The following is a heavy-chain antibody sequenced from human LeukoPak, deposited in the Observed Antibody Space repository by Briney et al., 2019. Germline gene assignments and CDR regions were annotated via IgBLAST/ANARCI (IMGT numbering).Heavy chain of an antibody. CDR3: ARGRVGRGYCSSTSCYVWFDP. CDR2: INHSGST. CDR1: GGSFSGYY. J-gene: IGHJ5*02. Sequence: PSETLSLTGAAYGGSFSGYYWSWIRQPPGKGLEWIGEINHSGSTNYNPSLKSRVTISVDTSKNQFSLKLSSVTAADTAVYYCARGRVGRGYCSSTSCYVWFDPWGQGTLVTVSS. V-gene: IGHV4-34*01. D-gene: IGHD2-2*01.